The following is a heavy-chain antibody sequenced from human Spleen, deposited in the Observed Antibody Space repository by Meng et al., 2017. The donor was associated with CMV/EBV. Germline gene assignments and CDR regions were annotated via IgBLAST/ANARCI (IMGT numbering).Heavy chain of an antibody. J-gene: IGHJ4*02. Sequence: SETLSLTCTVSGGSISSSSYYWGWIRQPPGKGLEWIGSIYYSGSTYYNPSLKSRVTISVDTSKNQFSLKLSSVTAADTAVYYCAVAARRYYFDYWGQGTLVTVSS. D-gene: IGHD6-6*01. CDR1: GGSISSSSYY. CDR3: AVAARRYYFDY. V-gene: IGHV4-39*01. CDR2: IYYSGST.